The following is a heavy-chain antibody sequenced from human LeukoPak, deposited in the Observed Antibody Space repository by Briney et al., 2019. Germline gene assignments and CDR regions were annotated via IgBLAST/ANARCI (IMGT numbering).Heavy chain of an antibody. D-gene: IGHD3-16*01. V-gene: IGHV1-46*02. CDR2: INPSGGST. Sequence: ASVTVSYKASGYTFNSYYMHWVRQAPGQGGEWMGIINPSGGSTSYAQKFQGRGTMTRETSTNTVYMELSSLRSEDTAVYYCAREVAITFGESWFDPWGQGTLVTVSS. CDR3: AREVAITFGESWFDP. J-gene: IGHJ5*02. CDR1: GYTFNSYY.